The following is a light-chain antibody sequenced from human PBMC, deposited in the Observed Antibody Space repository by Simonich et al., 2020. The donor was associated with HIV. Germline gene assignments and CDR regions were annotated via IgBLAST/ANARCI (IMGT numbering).Light chain of an antibody. J-gene: IGKJ4*01. CDR1: QSVLSSSNNKNY. CDR3: QQYYSIPLT. V-gene: IGKV4-1*01. CDR2: WAS. Sequence: DIVMTQSPDSLAVSLGEGATISCKSSQSVLSSSNNKNYLAWYQQKPGQPPKLLIYWASTRQSGVSNRVSGSGSGTDFTLTISSLQAEDVAVYYCQQYYSIPLTFGGGTKVEIK.